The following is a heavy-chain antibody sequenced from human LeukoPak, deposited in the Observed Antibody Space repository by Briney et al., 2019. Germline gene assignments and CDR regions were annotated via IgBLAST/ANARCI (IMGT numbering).Heavy chain of an antibody. CDR3: AKGIQLWLLIDAFDI. CDR1: GFTFSSYG. Sequence: GGSLRLSCAASGFTFSSYGMHWVRQAPGKGLEWVAVISYDGSNKYYADSVKGRFTISRDNSKNTLYLQMNSLRAEDTAVYYCAKGIQLWLLIDAFDIWGQGTMVTVSS. V-gene: IGHV3-30*18. J-gene: IGHJ3*02. CDR2: ISYDGSNK. D-gene: IGHD5-18*01.